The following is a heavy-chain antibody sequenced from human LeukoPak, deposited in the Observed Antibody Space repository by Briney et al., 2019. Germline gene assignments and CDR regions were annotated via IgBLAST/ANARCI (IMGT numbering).Heavy chain of an antibody. Sequence: GGSLRLSCAASGFTFSSYAMSWVRQAPGKGLEYVSAISSNGDNTYYADSVKGRFTISRDNSKNTLYPQMSSLRPDDTAVYFCVRGTGYWGQGTLVTVSS. CDR3: VRGTGY. V-gene: IGHV3-64D*06. CDR1: GFTFSSYA. J-gene: IGHJ4*02. CDR2: ISSNGDNT.